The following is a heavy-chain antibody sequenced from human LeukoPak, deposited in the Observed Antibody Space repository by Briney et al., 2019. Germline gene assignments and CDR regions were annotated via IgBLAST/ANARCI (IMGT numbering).Heavy chain of an antibody. J-gene: IGHJ4*02. CDR1: GFTFNNYW. V-gene: IGHV3-23*01. Sequence: GGSLRLSCAASGFTFNNYWLSWVRQAPGKGLEWVSAISGSGGSTYYADSVKGRFTISRDNSKNTLYLQMNSLRAEDTAVYYCAKYPRRSHFDYWGQGTLVTVSS. CDR3: AKYPRRSHFDY. CDR2: ISGSGGST.